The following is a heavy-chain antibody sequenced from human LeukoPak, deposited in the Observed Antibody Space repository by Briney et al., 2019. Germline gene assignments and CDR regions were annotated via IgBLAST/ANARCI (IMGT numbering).Heavy chain of an antibody. CDR1: GFTFSSYW. J-gene: IGHJ4*02. CDR2: IKQDGSEK. D-gene: IGHD2-15*01. V-gene: IGHV3-7*01. CDR3: ARAKGGYCSGGSCYFY. Sequence: PGGPLRLSCAASGFTFSSYWMSWVRQAPGKGLEWVANIKQDGSEKYYVDSVKGRFTISRDNAKNSLYLQMNSLRAEDTAVYYCARAKGGYCSGGSCYFYWGQGTLVTVSS.